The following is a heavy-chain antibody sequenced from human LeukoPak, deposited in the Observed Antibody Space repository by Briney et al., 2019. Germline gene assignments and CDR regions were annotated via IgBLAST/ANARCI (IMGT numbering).Heavy chain of an antibody. Sequence: PGGSLRLSCAASGFTFSSYAMSWVRQAPGKGLEWVSAISGNGGSTYYADSVKGRFTISRDNSKNTLYLQMNSLRAEDTAVYYCAEDPLWVGATSGLDYWGQGTLVTVSS. J-gene: IGHJ4*02. V-gene: IGHV3-23*01. CDR3: AEDPLWVGATSGLDY. CDR1: GFTFSSYA. D-gene: IGHD1-26*01. CDR2: ISGNGGST.